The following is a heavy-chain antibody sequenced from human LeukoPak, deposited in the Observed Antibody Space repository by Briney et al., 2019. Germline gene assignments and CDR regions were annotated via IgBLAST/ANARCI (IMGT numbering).Heavy chain of an antibody. V-gene: IGHV3-23*01. D-gene: IGHD3-10*01. J-gene: IGHJ4*02. Sequence: GGTLRLSCAASGFTFSNSGMSWVRQAPGKGLEWVSAISTDAGETHYADSVKGRFTISRENSKNTVSLQMRSLRAEDTALYYCAKGSGNGYGSGPFDYWGQGTLVTVSS. CDR3: AKGSGNGYGSGPFDY. CDR2: ISTDAGET. CDR1: GFTFSNSG.